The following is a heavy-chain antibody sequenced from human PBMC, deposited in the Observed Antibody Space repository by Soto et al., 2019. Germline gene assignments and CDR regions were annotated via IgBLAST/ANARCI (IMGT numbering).Heavy chain of an antibody. CDR3: ARDTTYYDFWSGYSYYYYYMDV. J-gene: IGHJ6*03. Sequence: QVQLVESGGGLVKPGGSLRLSCAASGFTFSDYYMSWIHQAPGKGLEWVSYISSSGSTIYYADSVKGRFTISRDNAKNSLYLQMNSLRAEDTAVYYCARDTTYYDFWSGYSYYYYYMDVWGKGTTVTVSS. D-gene: IGHD3-3*01. CDR1: GFTFSDYY. V-gene: IGHV3-11*01. CDR2: ISSSGSTI.